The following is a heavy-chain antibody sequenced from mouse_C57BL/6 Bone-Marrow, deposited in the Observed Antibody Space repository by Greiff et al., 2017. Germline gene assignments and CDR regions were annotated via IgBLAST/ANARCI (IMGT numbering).Heavy chain of an antibody. D-gene: IGHD1-1*01. CDR1: GYTLTSYD. J-gene: IGHJ1*03. Sequence: LQESGPELVKPGASVTLSCKASGYTLTSYDINWVKQRPGQGLEWIGWNYPRDGSTKYNEKFKGKATLTVDTSSSSAYMELHGLTFEDSAVYFCARLEFDGSSGDWYFDVWGTGTTVTVSS. CDR3: ARLEFDGSSGDWYFDV. CDR2: NYPRDGST. V-gene: IGHV1-85*01.